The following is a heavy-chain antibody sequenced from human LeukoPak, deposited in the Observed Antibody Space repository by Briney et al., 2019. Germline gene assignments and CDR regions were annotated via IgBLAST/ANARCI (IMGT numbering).Heavy chain of an antibody. V-gene: IGHV3-7*03. CDR1: GFTFSSYW. CDR3: ARASSIASHTAFDY. CDR2: IKQDGSEK. Sequence: PGGSLRLSCAASGFTFSSYWMSWVRQAPGKGLEWVANIKQDGSEKYYVDSVKGRFTISRDNAKNSLYLRMNSLRAENTAVYYCARASSIASHTAFDYWGQGTLVTVSS. J-gene: IGHJ4*02. D-gene: IGHD6-6*01.